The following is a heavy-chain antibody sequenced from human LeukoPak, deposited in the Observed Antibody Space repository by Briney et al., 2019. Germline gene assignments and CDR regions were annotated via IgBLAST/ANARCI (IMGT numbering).Heavy chain of an antibody. Sequence: PGGSLRLSCAASGFTLSSYAMTWVRQAPGKGLEWVSAISFSAGRTYYADSVKGRFTISRDNSKNTLYLQMNSLRAEDTAVYYCAKGHYYGSGSYWVWGQGTLVTVSS. J-gene: IGHJ4*02. CDR2: ISFSAGRT. V-gene: IGHV3-23*01. CDR1: GFTLSSYA. CDR3: AKGHYYGSGSYWV. D-gene: IGHD3-10*01.